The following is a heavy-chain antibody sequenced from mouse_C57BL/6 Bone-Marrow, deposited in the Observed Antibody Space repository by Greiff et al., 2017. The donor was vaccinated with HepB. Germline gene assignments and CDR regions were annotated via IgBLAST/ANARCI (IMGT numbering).Heavy chain of an antibody. V-gene: IGHV1-82*01. J-gene: IGHJ2*01. CDR2: IYPGDGDT. CDR1: GYAFSSSW. D-gene: IGHD1-1*01. Sequence: QVQLQQSGPELVKPGASVKISCKASGYAFSSSWMNWVKQRPGKGLEWIGRIYPGDGDTNYNGKFKGKATLTADKSSSTAYMQLSSLTSEDSAVYFCETYYSSSHQYYLDYRSQGTTLTVSS. CDR3: ETYYSSSHQYYLDY.